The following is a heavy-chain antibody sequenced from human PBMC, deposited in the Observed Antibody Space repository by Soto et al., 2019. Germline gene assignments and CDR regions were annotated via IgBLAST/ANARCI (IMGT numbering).Heavy chain of an antibody. CDR3: RWFGDS. J-gene: IGHJ5*01. Sequence: EVQLVESGGGLVKPGGSLRLSCAASGFTFSSYSMNWVRQAPGKGLEWVSSISSSSNYIYYADSVKGRFTISRDNAKNSLYLQMNRLRAEYTAVYYCRWFGDSWGQGTLVTVSS. V-gene: IGHV3-21*01. D-gene: IGHD3-10*01. CDR2: ISSSSNYI. CDR1: GFTFSSYS.